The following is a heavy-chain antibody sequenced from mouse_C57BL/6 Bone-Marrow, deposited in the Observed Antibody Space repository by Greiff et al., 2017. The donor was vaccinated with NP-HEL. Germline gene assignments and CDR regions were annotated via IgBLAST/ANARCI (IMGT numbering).Heavy chain of an antibody. J-gene: IGHJ4*01. CDR3: ARWAAQGYCYAMDY. CDR2: IHPNSGST. V-gene: IGHV1-64*01. Sequence: QVQLQQPGAELVKPGASVKLSCKASGYTFTSYWMHWVKQRPGQGLEWIGMIHPNSGSTNYNEKFKSKATLTVDKSSSTAYMQLSSLTSEDSAVYYCARWAAQGYCYAMDYWGQGTSVTVSS. D-gene: IGHD3-2*02. CDR1: GYTFTSYW.